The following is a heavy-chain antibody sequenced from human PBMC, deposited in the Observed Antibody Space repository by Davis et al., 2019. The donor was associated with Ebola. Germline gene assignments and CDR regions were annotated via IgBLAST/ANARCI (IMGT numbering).Heavy chain of an antibody. Sequence: GGSLRLSCAASGFVFRNYVMSWVRQAPGKGLEWVSTLGTSADTYYADSVKGRFTISRDNSKNTLYLQMNSLRAEDTAVYYCAKSRAGGIDYWGQGTLVTVSS. CDR3: AKSRAGGIDY. J-gene: IGHJ4*02. CDR1: GFVFRNYV. D-gene: IGHD3-16*01. V-gene: IGHV3-23*01. CDR2: LGTSADT.